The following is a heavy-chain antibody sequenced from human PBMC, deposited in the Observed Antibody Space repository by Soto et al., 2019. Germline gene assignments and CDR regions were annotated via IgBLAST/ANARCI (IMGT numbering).Heavy chain of an antibody. J-gene: IGHJ6*02. CDR1: GFTYSSYA. V-gene: IGHV3-30-3*01. CDR3: ARDERFCSGGSCYSAFVADYYYYGMDV. CDR2: ISYDGSNK. D-gene: IGHD2-15*01. Sequence: QVQLVESGGGVVQPGRSLRLSCAASGFTYSSYAMHWVRQAPGKGLEWVAVISYDGSNKYYADSVKGRFTISRDNSKNTLYLQMNSLRAEDTAVYYCARDERFCSGGSCYSAFVADYYYYGMDVWGQGTTVTVSS.